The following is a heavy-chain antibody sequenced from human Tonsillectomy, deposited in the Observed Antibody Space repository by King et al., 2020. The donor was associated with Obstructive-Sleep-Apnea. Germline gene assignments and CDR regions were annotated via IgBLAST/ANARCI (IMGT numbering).Heavy chain of an antibody. V-gene: IGHV4-30-2*01. CDR1: GGSISSGGHS. CDR2: IYQSEST. J-gene: IGHJ4*02. D-gene: IGHD4-17*01. CDR3: ARGWGRGDYDETPFDY. Sequence: LQLQESGSRLMKPSQTLSLTCAVSGGSISSGGHSWSWIRQPPGKGLEWIGYIYQSESTSYNPSLKSRVTISVDRSKNQFSLELSSVTAADTAVYYCARGWGRGDYDETPFDYWGQGTLVTVSS.